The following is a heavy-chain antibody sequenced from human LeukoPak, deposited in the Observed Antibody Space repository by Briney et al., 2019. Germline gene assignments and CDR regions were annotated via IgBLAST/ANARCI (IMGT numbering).Heavy chain of an antibody. CDR2: IYYSGST. J-gene: IGHJ6*02. CDR1: GGSISSYY. V-gene: IGHV4-59*08. CDR3: AKTMVRGVEYYYGMDV. D-gene: IGHD3-10*01. Sequence: SETLSLTCTVSGGSISSYYWSWIRQPPGKGLEWIGYIYYSGSTNYNPSLESRVTISVDTSKNQFSLKLSSVTAADTAVYYCAKTMVRGVEYYYGMDVWGQGTTVTVSS.